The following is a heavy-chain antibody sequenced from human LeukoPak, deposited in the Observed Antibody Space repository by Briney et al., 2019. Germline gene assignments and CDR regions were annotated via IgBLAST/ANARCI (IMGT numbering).Heavy chain of an antibody. CDR3: ARDGTSDFWSGYSTRHYYMDV. J-gene: IGHJ6*03. V-gene: IGHV1-69*05. Sequence: SVKVSCKASGGIFSSYAISWVRQAPGQGLEWMGGIIPIFGTANYAQKFQGRVTITTDESTSTAYMELSSLRSEDTAVYYCARDGTSDFWSGYSTRHYYMDVWGKGTTVTVSS. CDR1: GGIFSSYA. D-gene: IGHD3-3*01. CDR2: IIPIFGTA.